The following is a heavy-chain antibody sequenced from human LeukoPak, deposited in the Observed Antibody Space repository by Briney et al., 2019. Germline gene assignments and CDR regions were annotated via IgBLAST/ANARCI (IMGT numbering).Heavy chain of an antibody. V-gene: IGHV3-7*05. CDR2: INQDGSER. Sequence: PGGSLRLSCAASGFTFSTYWMSWIRQAPGKGLEWVANINQDGSERNYVHSMRGRFTISRDNAKNSLYLQMNSLRAEDTALYYCAREDGFCSGGSCHQHWGQGTLVTVSS. J-gene: IGHJ1*01. CDR1: GFTFSTYW. D-gene: IGHD2-15*01. CDR3: AREDGFCSGGSCHQH.